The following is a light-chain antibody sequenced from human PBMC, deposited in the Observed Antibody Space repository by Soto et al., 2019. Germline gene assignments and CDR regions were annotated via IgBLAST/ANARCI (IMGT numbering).Light chain of an antibody. CDR3: AVWDDRLSGYV. J-gene: IGLJ1*01. CDR1: SSNIATNY. CDR2: RNN. Sequence: QSVLTQPPSASGTPGQRVTISCSGSSSNIATNYVYWYQQLPGTAPKVLIYRNNQRPSGVPDRFSASRSGTSASLAISGLRSEDEADYYCAVWDDRLSGYVFGTGTKVTVL. V-gene: IGLV1-47*01.